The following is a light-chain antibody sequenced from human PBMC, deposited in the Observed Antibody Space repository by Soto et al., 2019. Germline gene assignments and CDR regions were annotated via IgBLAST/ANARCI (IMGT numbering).Light chain of an antibody. J-gene: IGLJ2*01. CDR3: ASYSSSETPVV. CDR1: ARDIGGYQF. Sequence: QAVLTQPASVSGSPGQSITISCTGTARDIGGYQFVSWYQQHPDKAPKLIIVDVTKRPSGISSRFSASKSGTTASLTISGLLPEDDAQYYCASYSSSETPVVFGGGTKLTVL. V-gene: IGLV2-14*03. CDR2: DVT.